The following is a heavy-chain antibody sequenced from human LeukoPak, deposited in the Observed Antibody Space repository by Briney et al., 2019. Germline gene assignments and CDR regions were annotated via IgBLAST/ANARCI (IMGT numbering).Heavy chain of an antibody. J-gene: IGHJ4*02. CDR1: GDTFTSYG. CDR3: ARISETTVTATFDY. V-gene: IGHV1-18*01. Sequence: ASVKVSCKASGDTFTSYGISWVRQAPGQGLEWMGWISAYNGNTNYAQKLQGRVTMTTDTSTSTAYMELRSLRSDDTAVYYCARISETTVTATFDYWGQGTLVTVSS. D-gene: IGHD4-17*01. CDR2: ISAYNGNT.